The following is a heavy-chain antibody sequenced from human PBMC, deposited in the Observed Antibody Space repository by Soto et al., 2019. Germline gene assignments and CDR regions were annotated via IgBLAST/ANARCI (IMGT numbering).Heavy chain of an antibody. Sequence: SVKVSCKASGGTFSSYAISWVRQAPGQGLEWMGGIIPIFGTANYAQKFQGRVTITADKSTSTAYMELSSLRSEDTAVYYCARYVGGMTTVTLFDYWGQGTLVTVS. CDR1: GGTFSSYA. D-gene: IGHD4-17*01. J-gene: IGHJ4*02. V-gene: IGHV1-69*06. CDR2: IIPIFGTA. CDR3: ARYVGGMTTVTLFDY.